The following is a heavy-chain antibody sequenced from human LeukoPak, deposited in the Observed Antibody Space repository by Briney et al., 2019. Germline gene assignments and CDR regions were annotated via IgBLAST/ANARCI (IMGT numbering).Heavy chain of an antibody. V-gene: IGHV3-23*01. J-gene: IGHJ4*02. CDR2: ISGGGDRT. CDR3: ASGYYFDF. Sequence: PGGSLTLSCTASGCTFSSYAMTWVRQAPGKGLEWVSGISGGGDRTYYADPVKGRFTITRDNSKNTLYLQMNILRAEDTAVYFCASGYYFDFWGEGPLVTVSS. CDR1: GCTFSSYA. D-gene: IGHD3-16*01.